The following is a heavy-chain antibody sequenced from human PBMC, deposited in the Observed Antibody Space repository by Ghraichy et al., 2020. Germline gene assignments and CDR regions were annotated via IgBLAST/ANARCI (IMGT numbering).Heavy chain of an antibody. V-gene: IGHV4-30-4*01. CDR3: ASVNIVVVPAANYFDY. CDR2: IYYSGST. Sequence: SETLSLTCTVSGGSISRGDYYWSWIRQPPGKGLEWIGYIYYSGSTYYNPSLKSRVTISVDTSKNQFSLKLSSVTAADTAVYYCASVNIVVVPAANYFDYWGQGTLVTVSS. J-gene: IGHJ4*02. D-gene: IGHD2-2*01. CDR1: GGSISRGDYY.